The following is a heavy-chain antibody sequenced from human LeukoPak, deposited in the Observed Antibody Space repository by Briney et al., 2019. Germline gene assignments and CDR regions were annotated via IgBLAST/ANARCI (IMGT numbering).Heavy chain of an antibody. CDR1: GFTFSRYA. V-gene: IGHV3-30-3*01. CDR3: ARADYFDY. Sequence: GGSLRLSCAASGFTFSRYAMHWVRQAPGKGLEWVAVISFDGSNKYHADSLKGRFTISRDNTKNSLYLQMNSLRAEDTAVYYCARADYFDYWGQGTLVTVSS. J-gene: IGHJ4*02. CDR2: ISFDGSNK.